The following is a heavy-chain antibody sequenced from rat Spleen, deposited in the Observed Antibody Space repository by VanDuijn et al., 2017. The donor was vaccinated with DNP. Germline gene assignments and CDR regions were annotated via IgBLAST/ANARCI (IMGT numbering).Heavy chain of an antibody. CDR2: ISIGGST. Sequence: QVQLKESGPGLVQPSQTLSLTCTVSGFSLTNYGVSWIRQPPGKGLEWLAAISIGGSTYYNSALKSRLSIIRDTSKSQVFLKMNSLQTEDTAIYFCSRYQGITTSLFAYWGQGTLVTVSS. CDR3: SRYQGITTSLFAY. J-gene: IGHJ3*01. D-gene: IGHD1-10*01. V-gene: IGHV2S12*01. CDR1: GFSLTNYG.